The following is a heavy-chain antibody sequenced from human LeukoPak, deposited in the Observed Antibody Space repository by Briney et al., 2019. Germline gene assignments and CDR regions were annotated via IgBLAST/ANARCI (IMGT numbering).Heavy chain of an antibody. CDR1: GGSISNYY. CDR3: AREGDGYNYGYYMDV. V-gene: IGHV4-59*01. J-gene: IGHJ6*03. Sequence: SETLSLTCTVSGGSISNYYWSWVRQPPGKGLEWIGYIYYSGSTNYNPSLTSRVTISVDTSKNQFSLKLSSVTAADTAVYYCAREGDGYNYGYYMDVWGKGTTVTVSS. D-gene: IGHD5-24*01. CDR2: IYYSGST.